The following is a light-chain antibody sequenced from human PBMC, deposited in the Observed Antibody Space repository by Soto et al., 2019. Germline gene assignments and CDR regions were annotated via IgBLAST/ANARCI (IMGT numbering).Light chain of an antibody. CDR3: TSYAGGNNV. Sequence: QSALTQPPSASGSPGQSGTISCTGTSSDVGGYNYVSWYQQYPGKVPKLMIYEVNKRPSKVPDRFSGSKSGNTASLTVSGLQAEDEADYYCTSYAGGNNVFGTGTKVTVL. CDR2: EVN. CDR1: SSDVGGYNY. V-gene: IGLV2-8*01. J-gene: IGLJ1*01.